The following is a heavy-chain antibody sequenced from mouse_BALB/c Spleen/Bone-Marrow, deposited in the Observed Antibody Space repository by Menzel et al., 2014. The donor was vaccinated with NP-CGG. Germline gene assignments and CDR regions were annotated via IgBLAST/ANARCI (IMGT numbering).Heavy chain of an antibody. Sequence: EVQVVESGGGLVKPGGSLKLSCAASGFTFSSYAMSWVRQTPEKRLEWVATIGSGDSSTYCPDSVKGRFTISRDYAKNTLYLQMSSLRSEDTAMYYCARSGSSYYYWGQGTTLTVSS. CDR3: ARSGSSYYY. CDR1: GFTFSSYA. CDR2: IGSGDSST. J-gene: IGHJ2*01. V-gene: IGHV5-9-3*01. D-gene: IGHD1-1*01.